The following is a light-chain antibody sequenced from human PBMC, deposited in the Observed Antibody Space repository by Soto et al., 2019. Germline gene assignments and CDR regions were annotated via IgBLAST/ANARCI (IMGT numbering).Light chain of an antibody. CDR1: SSDVGAYNY. CDR3: SSYAGSSVI. V-gene: IGLV2-8*01. J-gene: IGLJ2*01. CDR2: EVS. Sequence: QSALTQPPSASGSPGQSVTISCTGTSSDVGAYNYVSWYQQHPGKVPKLMISEVSKRPSGAPDRFSGSKSGNTATLTVSGLRAEDEADYYCSSYAGSSVIFGGGTKVTVL.